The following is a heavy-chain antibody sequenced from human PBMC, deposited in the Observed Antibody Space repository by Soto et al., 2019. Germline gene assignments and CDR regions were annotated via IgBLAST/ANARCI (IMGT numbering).Heavy chain of an antibody. V-gene: IGHV3-23*01. J-gene: IGHJ5*02. Sequence: GGYLSLSCAASRFTVNNYAMSLVRQAPGKGLQWVSTISGSGHNTYYADSVEGRFTISRDNSKNTLHLQMNSLRAEDTAIYYCARDSTSWYYWFDPWGQGTQVTVSS. CDR1: RFTVNNYA. CDR3: ARDSTSWYYWFDP. D-gene: IGHD2-2*01. CDR2: ISGSGHNT.